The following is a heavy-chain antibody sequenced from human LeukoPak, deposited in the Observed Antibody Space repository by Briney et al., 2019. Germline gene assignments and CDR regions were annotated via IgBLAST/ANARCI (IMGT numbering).Heavy chain of an antibody. D-gene: IGHD4-17*01. Sequence: ASVKVSCEASGYTFTGYYMHWVRQAPGQGLEWMGWINPNSGGTNYAQKFQGRVTITADKSTSTAYMELSSLRSEDTAVYYCASSHPYGDYPFDYWGQGTLVTVSS. CDR2: INPNSGGT. V-gene: IGHV1-2*02. J-gene: IGHJ4*02. CDR1: GYTFTGYY. CDR3: ASSHPYGDYPFDY.